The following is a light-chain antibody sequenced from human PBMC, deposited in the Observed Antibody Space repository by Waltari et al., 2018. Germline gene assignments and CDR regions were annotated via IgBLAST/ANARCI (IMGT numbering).Light chain of an antibody. V-gene: IGKV3-15*01. CDR2: GAS. CDR1: QSVSSN. J-gene: IGKJ4*01. Sequence: EIVMTQSPATLSVSPGERATLSCRASQSVSSNLAWYQQKPDQAPRLLIYGASTRATGIPARFSGSGSGTEFTLTISSMQSEDFAVYDCQQYKNWPPLTFGGGTKVAIK. CDR3: QQYKNWPPLT.